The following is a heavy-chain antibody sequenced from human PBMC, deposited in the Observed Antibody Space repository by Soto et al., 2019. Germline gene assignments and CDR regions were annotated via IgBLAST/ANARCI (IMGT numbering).Heavy chain of an antibody. Sequence: QVQLQQWGAGLLKPSETLSLTCADYGGSFSGYYWSWIRQPPGKGLEWIGEINHSGSTNYNPSLKSRVTILVDTSRIQFSLKLSSVTAADTAVYYCAREYYYDSSVYYFDYFDSWGQGTLVTVSS. CDR2: INHSGST. D-gene: IGHD3-22*01. V-gene: IGHV4-34*01. CDR1: GGSFSGYY. J-gene: IGHJ4*02. CDR3: AREYYYDSSVYYFDYFDS.